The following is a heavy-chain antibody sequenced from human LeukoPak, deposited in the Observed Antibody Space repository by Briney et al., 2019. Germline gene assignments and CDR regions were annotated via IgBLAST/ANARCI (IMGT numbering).Heavy chain of an antibody. V-gene: IGHV4-34*01. CDR3: ARGLGREGETYDSSGYFDY. J-gene: IGHJ4*02. Sequence: SETLSLTCAVYGGSFSGYYWSWIRQPPGKGLEWIGEINHSGSTNYNPSLKSRVTISVDTSKNQFSLKLSSVTAADTAVYYCARGLGREGETYDSSGYFDYWGQGTLVTVPS. D-gene: IGHD3-22*01. CDR2: INHSGST. CDR1: GGSFSGYY.